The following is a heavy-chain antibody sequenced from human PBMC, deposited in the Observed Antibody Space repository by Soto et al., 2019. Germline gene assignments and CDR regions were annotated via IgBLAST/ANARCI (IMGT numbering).Heavy chain of an antibody. V-gene: IGHV5-51*01. CDR2: IYPGDSDT. CDR1: GYSFTSYW. D-gene: IGHD2-21*01. J-gene: IGHJ6*02. CDR3: ARLRGGVMRYAYYYYGMDV. Sequence: PGESLKISCKGSGYSFTSYWIGWVRQMPGKGLEWMGIIYPGDSDTRYSPSFQGQVTISADKSISTAYLQWSSLKASDTAMYYCARLRGGVMRYAYYYYGMDVWGQGTTVTVSS.